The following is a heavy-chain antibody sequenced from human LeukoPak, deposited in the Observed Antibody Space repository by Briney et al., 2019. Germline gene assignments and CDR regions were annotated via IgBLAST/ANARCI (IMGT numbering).Heavy chain of an antibody. CDR3: ARDWYDNSDAFDI. CDR2: ISYDGSNK. V-gene: IGHV3-30*04. J-gene: IGHJ3*02. CDR1: GFIFSNYA. D-gene: IGHD3-9*01. Sequence: GGSLRLSCAASGFIFSNYAMHWVRQAPGKGLEWVAVISYDGSNKYYADSVKGRFTISRDNAKNTLYLQMNSLRAEDTAVYYCARDWYDNSDAFDIWGQGTMVTVSS.